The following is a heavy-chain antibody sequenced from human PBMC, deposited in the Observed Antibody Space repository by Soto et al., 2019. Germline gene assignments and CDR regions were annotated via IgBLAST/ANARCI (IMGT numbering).Heavy chain of an antibody. D-gene: IGHD3-16*01. CDR1: GYTFHNYA. CDR2: YNPSIVYG. Sequence: QVQLLQSGAEVKEPGASVKVSCKASGYTFHNYAISWVRQAPGQGLEWMGWYNPSIVYGQSAKNFQGRVSMTTDTTTNTGYLGLKGPRSGDTATYFWGGNSRDPYGWLDPWGQGTLVTVSS. J-gene: IGHJ5*02. CDR3: GGNSRDPYGWLDP. V-gene: IGHV1-18*04.